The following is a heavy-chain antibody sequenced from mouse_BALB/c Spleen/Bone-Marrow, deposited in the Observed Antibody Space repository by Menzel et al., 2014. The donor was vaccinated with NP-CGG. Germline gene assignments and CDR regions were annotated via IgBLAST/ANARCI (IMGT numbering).Heavy chain of an antibody. CDR1: GFTFSNYW. D-gene: IGHD1-1*01. CDR2: IRLKSSNYAT. Sequence: EVMLVESGGGLVQPGGSMKLSCVASGFTFSNYWMNWVRQSPEKGLEWVAEIRLKSSNYATRYTESVKGRFTISRDDSKSSVYLQMNNLRAEDTGIYYCTDYSWFTYWGQGTLVTVSA. J-gene: IGHJ3*01. V-gene: IGHV6-6*02. CDR3: TDYSWFTY.